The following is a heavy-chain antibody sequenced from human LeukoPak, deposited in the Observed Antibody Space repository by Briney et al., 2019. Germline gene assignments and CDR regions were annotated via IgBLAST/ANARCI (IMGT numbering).Heavy chain of an antibody. D-gene: IGHD6-6*01. CDR3: LRDIAARGGYYGMDV. J-gene: IGHJ6*02. V-gene: IGHV1-2*02. CDR2: INPNSGGT. CDR1: GYTFTGYY. Sequence: GASVKVSCKASGYTFTGYYMHWVRQAPGQGLGWMGWINPNSGGTNYAQKFQGRVTMTRDTSVSTAYMELSRLRSDDTAVYYCLRDIAARGGYYGMDVWGQGTTVTVSS.